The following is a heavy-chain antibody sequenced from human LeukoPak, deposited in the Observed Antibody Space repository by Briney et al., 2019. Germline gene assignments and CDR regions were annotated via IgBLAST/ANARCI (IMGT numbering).Heavy chain of an antibody. CDR1: GFTFSNHW. V-gene: IGHV3-74*01. Sequence: GGSLRLSCAASGFTFSNHWMHWVRQAPGKGLMWVSRINRDGSRTDYADSVKGRFTISRDDAKNTLYLQVNSLRAEDTAVYFRARGGSDTAMAHDYRGQGTLVTVSS. CDR3: ARGGSDTAMAHDY. CDR2: INRDGSRT. J-gene: IGHJ4*02. D-gene: IGHD5-18*01.